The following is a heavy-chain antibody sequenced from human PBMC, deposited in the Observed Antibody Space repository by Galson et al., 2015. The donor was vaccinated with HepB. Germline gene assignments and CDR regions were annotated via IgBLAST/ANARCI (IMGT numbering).Heavy chain of an antibody. D-gene: IGHD1-14*01. Sequence: SVKVSCKASGYRSSGYYMHWVRQAPGQGLEWMGWINPKSGVTNYAQKFQGWVTMTRDTSISTAYMEVSRLKSDDTAVYYCARSTGDGMDVWGQGTTVTVSS. V-gene: IGHV1-2*04. J-gene: IGHJ6*02. CDR1: GYRSSGYY. CDR2: INPKSGVT. CDR3: ARSTGDGMDV.